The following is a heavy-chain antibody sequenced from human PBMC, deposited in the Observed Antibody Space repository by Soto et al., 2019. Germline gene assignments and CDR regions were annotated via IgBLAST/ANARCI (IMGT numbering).Heavy chain of an antibody. Sequence: SVTPSLTCPVSGGSISRGGYYRIWIRQHPGKGLEWIGYIYYSGSTYYNPSLKSRVTIPVDTSKNQFSLKLSSVTAADTAVYYCARGGRRSPGMDVWGQGTTVTVS. CDR3: ARGGRRSPGMDV. J-gene: IGHJ6*02. V-gene: IGHV4-31*03. CDR1: GGSISRGGYY. CDR2: IYYSGST.